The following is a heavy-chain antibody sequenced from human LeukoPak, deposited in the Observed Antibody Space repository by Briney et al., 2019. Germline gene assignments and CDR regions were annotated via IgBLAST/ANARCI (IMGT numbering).Heavy chain of an antibody. CDR2: IYYSGST. CDR3: ARGQYYYDSSGFDY. CDR1: GGSISSGGYY. D-gene: IGHD3-22*01. V-gene: IGHV4-31*03. J-gene: IGHJ4*02. Sequence: SETLSLTCTVSGGSISSGGYYWSWIRQHPGKGLEWIGYIYYSGSTYYNPSLKSRVTISVDTSKNLFSLKLSSVTAADTAVYYCARGQYYYDSSGFDYWGQGTLVTVSS.